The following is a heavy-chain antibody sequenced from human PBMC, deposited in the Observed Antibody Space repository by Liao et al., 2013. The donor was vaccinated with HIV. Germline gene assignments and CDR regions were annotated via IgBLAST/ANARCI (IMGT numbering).Heavy chain of an antibody. CDR2: VNHSGST. CDR3: SRGPGARFRRGDTFDI. V-gene: IGHV4-34*01. D-gene: IGHD3-3*01. J-gene: IGHJ3*02. CDR1: GGSFSDYY. Sequence: QVQLEQWGAGLLKPSETLSLTCAVYGGSFSDYYWTWIRQPPREGAWSGLGKVNHSGSTNYNPSLKSRVTMSVDTSKNHFSLNLNSVTAADTAVFYCSRGPGARFRRGDTFDIWGQGTMVTVSS.